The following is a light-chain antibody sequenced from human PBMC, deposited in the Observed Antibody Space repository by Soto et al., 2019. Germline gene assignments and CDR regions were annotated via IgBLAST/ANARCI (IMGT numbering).Light chain of an antibody. CDR1: QSVSSY. Sequence: EIVLTQSPATLSLSPGERATLSCRASQSVSSYLAWYQQKPGQAPRLLIYDASNRATGIPARFSGSGSGTDFTLTISSLEPEDFATYYCQQLLSYPITFGQGTRLEIK. CDR3: QQLLSYPIT. J-gene: IGKJ5*01. V-gene: IGKV3-11*01. CDR2: DAS.